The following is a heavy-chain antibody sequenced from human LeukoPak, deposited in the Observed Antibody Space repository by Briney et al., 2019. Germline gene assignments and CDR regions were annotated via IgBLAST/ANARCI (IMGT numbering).Heavy chain of an antibody. V-gene: IGHV1-18*01. CDR2: ISAYNGNT. CDR3: ARLGGSSSPYYYYYMDV. Sequence: ASVKASCKASGYTFTSYGISWVRQAPGQGLEWMGWISAYNGNTNYAQKLQGKVTMTTDTSTSTAYMELRSLRSDDTAVYYCARLGGSSSPYYYYYMDVWGKGTTVTVSS. J-gene: IGHJ6*03. D-gene: IGHD6-6*01. CDR1: GYTFTSYG.